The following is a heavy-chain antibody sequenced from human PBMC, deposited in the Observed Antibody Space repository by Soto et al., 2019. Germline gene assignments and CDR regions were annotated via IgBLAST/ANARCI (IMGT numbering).Heavy chain of an antibody. CDR2: FDPEDGET. J-gene: IGHJ5*02. Sequence: ASVKVSCKVSGYTLTELSMHWVRQAPGKGLEWMGGFDPEDGETIYAQKFQGRVTMTEDTSTDTAYMELSSLRSEDTAVYYCATRLYCTNGVCYTWNSFDPWGQGTLVTVSS. D-gene: IGHD2-8*01. CDR3: ATRLYCTNGVCYTWNSFDP. CDR1: GYTLTELS. V-gene: IGHV1-24*01.